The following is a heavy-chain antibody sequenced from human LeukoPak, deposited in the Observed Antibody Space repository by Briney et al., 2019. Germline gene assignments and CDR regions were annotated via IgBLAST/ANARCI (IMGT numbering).Heavy chain of an antibody. CDR1: GGSISSGDYY. CDR3: AREGRQPHYYYGMDV. J-gene: IGHJ6*02. D-gene: IGHD2-2*01. CDR2: IYYSGST. V-gene: IGHV4-30-4*01. Sequence: SQTLSLTCTVSGGSISSGDYYWSWIRQPPGKGLEWIGYIYYSGSTYYNPSLKSRVTISVDTSKNQFSLKLSSVTAADAAVYYCAREGRQPHYYYGMDVWGQGTTATVSS.